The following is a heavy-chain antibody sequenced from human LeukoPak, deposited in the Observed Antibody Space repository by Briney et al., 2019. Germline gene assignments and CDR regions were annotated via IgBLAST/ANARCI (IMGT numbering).Heavy chain of an antibody. CDR2: ITSSRSTI. V-gene: IGHV3-48*01. J-gene: IGHJ3*02. D-gene: IGHD6-6*01. CDR1: GFSLNTYS. Sequence: TGGSLRLSCAASGFSLNTYSMNWVRQAPGKGLEWISYITSSRSTIYNADSVKGRFTISRDNAENSLYLQMNSLRADDTAVYYCAREYSSSSGRAFDIWGQGTMVTVSS. CDR3: AREYSSSSGRAFDI.